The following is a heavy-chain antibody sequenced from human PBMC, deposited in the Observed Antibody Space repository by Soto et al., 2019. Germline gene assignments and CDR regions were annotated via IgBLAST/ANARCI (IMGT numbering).Heavy chain of an antibody. CDR2: ISGSGGST. Sequence: EVQLLESGGGLVQPGGSLRLSCAASGFTFSSYAMSWVRQAPGKGLEWVPAISGSGGSTYYADSVKGRFTISRDNSKTTLYLQMNSLRAEDTAVYYCARTLYSYGTAYWGQGTLVTVSS. CDR1: GFTFSSYA. J-gene: IGHJ4*02. V-gene: IGHV3-23*01. CDR3: ARTLYSYGTAY. D-gene: IGHD5-18*01.